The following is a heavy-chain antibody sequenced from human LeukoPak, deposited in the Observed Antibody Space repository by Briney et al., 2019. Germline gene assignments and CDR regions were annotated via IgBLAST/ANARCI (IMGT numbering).Heavy chain of an antibody. CDR2: ISKDGGAT. D-gene: IGHD3-22*01. CDR3: AKDDDSSGYYHNY. CDR1: GITVDRYP. Sequence: GGSLRLSCATSGITVDRYPMNWVRQAPGKGLEWVSLISKDGGATYYADSVKGRFTISRDNSKNSLYLQMNSLRTEDTALYYCAKDDDSSGYYHNYWGQGTLVTVSS. J-gene: IGHJ4*02. V-gene: IGHV3-43*02.